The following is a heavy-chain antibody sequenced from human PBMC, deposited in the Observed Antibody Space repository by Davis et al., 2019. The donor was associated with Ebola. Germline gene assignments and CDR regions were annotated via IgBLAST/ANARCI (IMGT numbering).Heavy chain of an antibody. Sequence: PSETLSLTCTVSGGSIGSHHWSWIRQPPGKGLEWIGYIYSSGNTNYNPSLESRVTISVDTSKNHFSLKLSSVTAADTAVYYCARGARSGWYYFDYWGQGTLVTVSS. V-gene: IGHV4-59*11. CDR3: ARGARSGWYYFDY. CDR1: GGSIGSHH. J-gene: IGHJ4*02. CDR2: IYSSGNT. D-gene: IGHD6-19*01.